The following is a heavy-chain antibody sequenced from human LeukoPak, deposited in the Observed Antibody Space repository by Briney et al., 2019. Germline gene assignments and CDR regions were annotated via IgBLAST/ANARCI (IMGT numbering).Heavy chain of an antibody. Sequence: GGSLRLSCTASGFNFGDYAITWVRQAPGRGLEWVGFIRSKTFGGTTEYAASVKGRFTISRDDSKTIAYLQMNSLKTEDTAVYYCTRYGGLNDYWGQGTLVTVSP. CDR1: GFNFGDYA. CDR2: IRSKTFGGTT. D-gene: IGHD4/OR15-4a*01. V-gene: IGHV3-49*04. J-gene: IGHJ4*02. CDR3: TRYGGLNDY.